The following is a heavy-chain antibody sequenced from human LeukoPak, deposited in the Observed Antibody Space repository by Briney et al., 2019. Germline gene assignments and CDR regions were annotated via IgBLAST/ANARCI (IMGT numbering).Heavy chain of an antibody. CDR2: ISYDGSNK. CDR1: GFTFSSYA. V-gene: IGHV3-30*04. Sequence: GGSLRLSCAASGFTFSSYAMHWVRQAPGKGLEWVAVISYDGSNKYYADSVKGRFTISRDNSKNTLYLQMNSLRAEDTAVYYCARDDVLGIAARPYGMDVWGQGTTVTVSS. D-gene: IGHD6-13*01. CDR3: ARDDVLGIAARPYGMDV. J-gene: IGHJ6*02.